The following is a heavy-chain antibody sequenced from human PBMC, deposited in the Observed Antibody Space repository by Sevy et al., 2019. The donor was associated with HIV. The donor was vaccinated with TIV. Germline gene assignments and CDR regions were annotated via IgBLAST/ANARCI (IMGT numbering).Heavy chain of an antibody. CDR1: GFTFSSYA. CDR3: ARDGGDSSPGFS. J-gene: IGHJ4*02. CDR2: ISARGGTT. Sequence: GGSLRLSCATSGFTFSSYAMNWVRQAPGKGLEWVSAISARGGTTTYADSVKGRFTISRDNSKNIVYLQMNNLRDDETAIYYCARDGGDSSPGFSWGQGTLVTVSS. V-gene: IGHV3-23*01.